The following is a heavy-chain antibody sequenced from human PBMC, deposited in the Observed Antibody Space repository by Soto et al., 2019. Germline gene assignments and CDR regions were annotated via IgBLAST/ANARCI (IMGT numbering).Heavy chain of an antibody. CDR2: IYHSGST. CDR1: GGSISSSNW. CDR3: ASDSECISSGCFVPDGLNP. J-gene: IGHJ5*02. V-gene: IGHV4-4*02. D-gene: IGHD2-2*01. Sequence: QVQLQESGPGLVKPSGTLSLTCAVSGGSISSSNWWSWVRQPPGKGLEWIGEIYHSGSTNYNPSLWCRVTRAVGKSKNQFSLKLSSVTAADTAVYYGASDSECISSGCFVPDGLNPWGQGTLVTVSS.